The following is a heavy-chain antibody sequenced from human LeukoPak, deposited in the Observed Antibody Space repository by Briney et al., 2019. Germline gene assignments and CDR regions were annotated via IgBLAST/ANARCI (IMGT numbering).Heavy chain of an antibody. CDR2: INPNSGGT. CDR1: GYTFTGYY. CDR3: AREDFGVVHAGWFDP. V-gene: IGHV1-2*02. Sequence: ASVKVSCKASGYTFTGYYMHWVRQAPGQGLEWMGWINPNSGGTNYAQKFQGRVTMTRDTSISAAYMELSRLRSDDTDVYYCAREDFGVVHAGWFDPWGQGTLVTVSS. J-gene: IGHJ5*02. D-gene: IGHD3-3*01.